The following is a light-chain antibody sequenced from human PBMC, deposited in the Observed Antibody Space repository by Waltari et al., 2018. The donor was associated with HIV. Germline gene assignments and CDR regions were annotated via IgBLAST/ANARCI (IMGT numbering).Light chain of an antibody. Sequence: EIVLTQSPGPLSLSPGERATLSCRASQSVSSSYLAWYQQKPGQAPRRLIYGASGRATGIPDRFSGSGSGTDFTLTISRLEPEDFAVYYCQQYGSSGLTFGGGTKVEIK. CDR2: GAS. CDR3: QQYGSSGLT. V-gene: IGKV3-20*01. J-gene: IGKJ4*01. CDR1: QSVSSSY.